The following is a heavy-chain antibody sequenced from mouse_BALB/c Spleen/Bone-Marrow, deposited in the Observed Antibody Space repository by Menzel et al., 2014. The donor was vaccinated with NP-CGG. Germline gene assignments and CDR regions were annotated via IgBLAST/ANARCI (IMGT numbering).Heavy chain of an antibody. CDR3: ARIYYYGRVY. CDR2: INPSTGYT. V-gene: IGHV1-7*01. J-gene: IGHJ2*01. Sequence: QLHQSGAELAKPGASAKMSCKAPGYTFTNYWMHWVKQRPGQGLEWIGYINPSTGYTEYNQKFKDKATLTADKSSSTAYMQLSSLTSEDSAVYYCARIYYYGRVYWGQGTTLTVSS. D-gene: IGHD1-1*01. CDR1: GYTFTNYW.